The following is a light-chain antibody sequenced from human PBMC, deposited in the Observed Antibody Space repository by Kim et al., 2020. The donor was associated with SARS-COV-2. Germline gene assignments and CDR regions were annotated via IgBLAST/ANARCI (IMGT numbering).Light chain of an antibody. CDR1: SLRSYY. J-gene: IGLJ3*02. Sequence: SSELTQDPAVSVALGQTVRITCQGDSLRSYYASWYQQKPGQAPVLVIYGKNNRPSGIPDRFSGSSSGNTSSLTITGAQADDEADYYCNSRDSRGNHLWVF. CDR2: GKN. V-gene: IGLV3-19*01. CDR3: NSRDSRGNHLWV.